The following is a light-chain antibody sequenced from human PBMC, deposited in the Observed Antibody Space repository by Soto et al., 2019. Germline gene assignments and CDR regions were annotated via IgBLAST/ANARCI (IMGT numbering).Light chain of an antibody. CDR2: GAS. CDR3: QQYNSWPRT. Sequence: EIVITHSQPTLSVSLRERAPLSSRASQSVSSYLAWYQQKPGKAPRLLIYGASSRATGIPARFSGSGSGTEFTLTISSLQPEDFATYCCQQYNSWPRTFGQGTKVDIK. J-gene: IGKJ1*01. V-gene: IGKV3-15*01. CDR1: QSVSSY.